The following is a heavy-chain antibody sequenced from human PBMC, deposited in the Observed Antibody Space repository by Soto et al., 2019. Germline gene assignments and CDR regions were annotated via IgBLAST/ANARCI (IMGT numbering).Heavy chain of an antibody. CDR1: GYTFNSYA. V-gene: IGHV1-3*01. CDR3: ASPGAYYYGSGRGPFDY. J-gene: IGHJ4*02. CDR2: INAGNGNT. D-gene: IGHD3-10*01. Sequence: GASVKVSCKASGYTFNSYAMHWVRQAPGQRLEWMGWINAGNGNTKYSQKFQGRVTITRDTSASTAYMELSSLRSEDTAVYYCASPGAYYYGSGRGPFDYWGQGTLVTVSS.